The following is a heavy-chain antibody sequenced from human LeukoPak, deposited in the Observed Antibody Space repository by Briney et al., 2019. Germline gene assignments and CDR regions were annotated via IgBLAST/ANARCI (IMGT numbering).Heavy chain of an antibody. CDR1: GFDLGHYE. J-gene: IGHJ5*01. CDR3: VRGGTYWTVS. V-gene: IGHV3-48*03. CDR2: ISVRAATI. Sequence: GGSLRLSCAASGFDLGHYEVNWVRQAPGKGLEWIAHISVRAATIYYGDSVEGRFTISRDDAKNSLFLQMNSLRVDDTAVYYCVRGGTYWTVSWGQGTLVTVSS.